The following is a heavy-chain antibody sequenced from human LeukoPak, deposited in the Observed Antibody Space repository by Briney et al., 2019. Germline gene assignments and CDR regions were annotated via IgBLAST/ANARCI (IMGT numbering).Heavy chain of an antibody. Sequence: GGSLRLSCAASGFTFSSYGMHWVRQAPGKGLEWVAVIWYDGSNKYYADSVKGRFTISRDNSKNTLYLQMNSLRAEDTAVYYCARAAYEYSSGKQNWFDPWGQGTLVTVSS. J-gene: IGHJ5*02. D-gene: IGHD6-19*01. CDR2: IWYDGSNK. V-gene: IGHV3-33*01. CDR3: ARAAYEYSSGKQNWFDP. CDR1: GFTFSSYG.